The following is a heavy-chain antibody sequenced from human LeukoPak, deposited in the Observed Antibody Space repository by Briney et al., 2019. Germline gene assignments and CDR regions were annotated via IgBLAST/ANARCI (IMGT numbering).Heavy chain of an antibody. CDR1: GFTFSSYG. CDR3: ARVKYCSSSSCYSTFDY. J-gene: IGHJ4*02. CDR2: IWYDGSNK. D-gene: IGHD2-2*01. Sequence: GGSLRLSCAASGFTFSSYGMHLVRQAPGKGLEWVGVIWYDGSNKYYADSVKGRFTISRDNSKNTLYLQMNSLRAEDTAVYYCARVKYCSSSSCYSTFDYWGQGTLVTVSS. V-gene: IGHV3-33*01.